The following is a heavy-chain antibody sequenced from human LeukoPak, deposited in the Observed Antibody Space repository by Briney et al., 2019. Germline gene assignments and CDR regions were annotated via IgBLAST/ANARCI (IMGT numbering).Heavy chain of an antibody. CDR3: AKDPYSSSSWGIYFDY. D-gene: IGHD6-6*01. CDR2: IYSGGST. J-gene: IGHJ4*02. Sequence: PGGSLRLSCAASGSTVSRNYTSWVRQAPGKGLEWVSEIYSGGSTYYAASVKGRFSISRDNSKNTVYLQMNSLRAEDTAVYYCAKDPYSSSSWGIYFDYWGQGTLVTVSS. V-gene: IGHV3-53*01. CDR1: GSTVSRNY.